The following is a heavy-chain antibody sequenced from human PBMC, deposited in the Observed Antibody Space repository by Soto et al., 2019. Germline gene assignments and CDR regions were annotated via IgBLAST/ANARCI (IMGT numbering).Heavy chain of an antibody. D-gene: IGHD1-26*01. CDR1: GVSVKIKV. Sequence: SLRLACASCGVSVKIKVIAVSLQATGKGLEWVSAIYSGGSGGSTYYADSVKGRFTISRDNSKNTLFLQMNSLRAEDTVVYYCGRPTSGNYYFDFWGQGTLVTVSS. CDR2: IYSGGSGGST. V-gene: IGHV3-53*01. J-gene: IGHJ4*02. CDR3: GRPTSGNYYFDF.